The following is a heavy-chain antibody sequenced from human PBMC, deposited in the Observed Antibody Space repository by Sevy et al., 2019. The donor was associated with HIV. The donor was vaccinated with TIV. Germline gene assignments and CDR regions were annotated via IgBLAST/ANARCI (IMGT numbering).Heavy chain of an antibody. D-gene: IGHD4-17*01. CDR2: ITNSGSSI. V-gene: IGHV3-48*03. J-gene: IGHJ4*02. Sequence: GGSLRLSCTASGFTFSSYEMNWVRQAPGKGLEWVSYITNSGSSIYDSDSVRGRFTVSSDNAKNSLYLQMKSLRAEDTAVYYCARDLPPSATSVAHFDYWGRGTLVTVSS. CDR1: GFTFSSYE. CDR3: ARDLPPSATSVAHFDY.